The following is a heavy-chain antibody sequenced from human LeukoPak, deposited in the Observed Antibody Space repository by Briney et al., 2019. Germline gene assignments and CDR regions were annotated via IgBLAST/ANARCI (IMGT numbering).Heavy chain of an antibody. D-gene: IGHD1-26*01. V-gene: IGHV4-38-2*01. CDR1: GYSISSGYN. Sequence: PSETLSLTCAVSGYSISSGYNWGWIRQSPRKGLEWIGSIYRSGSTYYNPSLKSRVTISVDTSKNQFSLKLSSVTAADTAVYYCARVGGSYSDFDYWGQGTLVTVSS. CDR3: ARVGGSYSDFDY. CDR2: IYRSGST. J-gene: IGHJ4*02.